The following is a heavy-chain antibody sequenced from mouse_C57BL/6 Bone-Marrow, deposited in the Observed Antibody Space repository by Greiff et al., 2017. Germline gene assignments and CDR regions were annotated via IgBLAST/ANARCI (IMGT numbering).Heavy chain of an antibody. D-gene: IGHD1-1*01. CDR1: GYSFTDYN. V-gene: IGHV1-39*01. CDR2: INPNYGTT. J-gene: IGHJ1*03. Sequence: VQLQQSGPELVKPGASVKISCKASGYSFTDYNMNWVKQSNGKSLEWIGVINPNYGTTSYNQKFKGKATLTVDQSSSTAYMQLNSLTYEDTAVYYGARSYYYGRGYFDVWGTGTTVTVSS. CDR3: ARSYYYGRGYFDV.